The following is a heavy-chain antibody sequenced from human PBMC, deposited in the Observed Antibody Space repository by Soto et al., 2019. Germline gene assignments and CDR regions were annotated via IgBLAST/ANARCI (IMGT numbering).Heavy chain of an antibody. Sequence: QVQLVESGGGVVQPGRSLRLSCAASGFTFSSYGMHWVRQAPGKGLEWVAVISYDGSNKYYVDSVKGRFTISRDNSKNTLYLQMNSLRAEDTAVYYCATLTHCSSTSCLDAFDIWGQGTMVTVFS. CDR3: ATLTHCSSTSCLDAFDI. D-gene: IGHD2-2*01. CDR1: GFTFSSYG. CDR2: ISYDGSNK. J-gene: IGHJ3*02. V-gene: IGHV3-30*03.